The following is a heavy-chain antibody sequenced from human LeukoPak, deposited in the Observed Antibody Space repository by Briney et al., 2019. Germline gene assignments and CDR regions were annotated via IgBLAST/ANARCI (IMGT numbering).Heavy chain of an antibody. CDR1: GYTFTSYG. Sequence: GASVKVPCKASGYTFTSYGISWVRQAPGQGLEWMGWISAYNGNTNYAQKLQGRVTMTTDTSTSTAYMELRSLRSDDTAVYYCARAYWIYYDSSGYYDYWGQGTLVTVSS. CDR2: ISAYNGNT. V-gene: IGHV1-18*01. J-gene: IGHJ4*02. D-gene: IGHD3-22*01. CDR3: ARAYWIYYDSSGYYDY.